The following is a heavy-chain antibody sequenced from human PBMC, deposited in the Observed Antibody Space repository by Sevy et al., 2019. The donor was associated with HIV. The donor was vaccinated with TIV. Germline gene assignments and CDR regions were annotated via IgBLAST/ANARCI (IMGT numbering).Heavy chain of an antibody. CDR3: ARDEDLDRGTAFDY. V-gene: IGHV4-38-2*02. D-gene: IGHD2-15*01. J-gene: IGHJ4*02. Sequence: SETLSLTCTVSGYSISSGYYWGWIRQPPGKGLEWIGNIYHSGSTYYNPSLKSRVTISVDTSKNQFSLKLSSVTAADTAVYYCARDEDLDRGTAFDYWGQGTMVTVSS. CDR1: GYSISSGYY. CDR2: IYHSGST.